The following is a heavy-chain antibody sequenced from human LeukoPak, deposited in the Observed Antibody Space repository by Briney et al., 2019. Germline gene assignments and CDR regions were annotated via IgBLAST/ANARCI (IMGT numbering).Heavy chain of an antibody. J-gene: IGHJ6*03. CDR1: GGSISSYY. CDR3: ARGTTVVTVYYYYYMDV. D-gene: IGHD4-23*01. CDR2: IYTSGST. V-gene: IGHV4-4*07. Sequence: SETLSLTCTVSGGSISSYYWSWIRQPAGKGLEWIGRIYTSGSTNYNPSLKSRVTISVDTSKNQFSLKLSSVTAADTAVYYCARGTTVVTVYYYYYMDVWGKGTTVTISS.